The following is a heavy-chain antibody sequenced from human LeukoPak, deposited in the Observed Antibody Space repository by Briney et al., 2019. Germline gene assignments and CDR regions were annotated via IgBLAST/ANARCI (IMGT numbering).Heavy chain of an antibody. CDR1: GYSFTSYW. Sequence: GESLKISCKGSGYSFTSYWIGWVRQMPGKGLEWMGIIYPGDSDTRYSPSFQGQVTISADKSISTAYLQWSSLKASDTAMYYSARPEDYGDYEDAFEIWGQATMVTVSS. J-gene: IGHJ3*02. D-gene: IGHD4-17*01. CDR2: IYPGDSDT. CDR3: ARPEDYGDYEDAFEI. V-gene: IGHV5-51*01.